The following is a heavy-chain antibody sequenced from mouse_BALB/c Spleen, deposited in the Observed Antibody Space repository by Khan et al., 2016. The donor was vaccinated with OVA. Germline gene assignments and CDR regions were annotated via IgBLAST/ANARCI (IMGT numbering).Heavy chain of an antibody. CDR2: ISYSGST. CDR3: ARTARIKY. J-gene: IGHJ2*01. Sequence: VQLKESGPGLVKPSQSLSLTCTVTGYSITSGYGWNWIRQFPGNKLEWMGYISYSGSTNYNPSLKSRISITRDTSKNQSFLQLNSVTTEDTATSYCARTARIKYWGQGTTLTVAS. D-gene: IGHD1-2*01. V-gene: IGHV3-2*02. CDR1: GYSITSGYG.